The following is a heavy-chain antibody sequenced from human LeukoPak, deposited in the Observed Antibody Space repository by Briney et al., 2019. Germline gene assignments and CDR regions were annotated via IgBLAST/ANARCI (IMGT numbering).Heavy chain of an antibody. D-gene: IGHD3-10*01. V-gene: IGHV4-59*08. J-gene: IGHJ4*02. Sequence: SETLSLTCTVSGGSISSYYWSWIRQPPGKGLECIAYIHYNGYTNYNPSLKSRVTISVDTSKNQFSLKLSSVTAADTAVYYCARHLDYYGSGTYEYWGQGTLVTVSS. CDR3: ARHLDYYGSGTYEY. CDR2: IHYNGYT. CDR1: GGSISSYY.